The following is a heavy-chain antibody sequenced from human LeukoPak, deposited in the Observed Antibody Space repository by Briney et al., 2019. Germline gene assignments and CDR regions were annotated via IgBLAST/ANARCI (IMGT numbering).Heavy chain of an antibody. Sequence: PSETLFLTCTVSGGSISSYYWSWIRQPPGKGLEWIGYIYYSGSTNYNPSLKSRVTISVDTSKNQFSLKLSSVTAADTAVYYCARHGVEYRAYYFDYWGQGTLVTVSS. CDR3: ARHGVEYRAYYFDY. D-gene: IGHD3-3*01. CDR2: IYYSGST. J-gene: IGHJ4*02. V-gene: IGHV4-59*08. CDR1: GGSISSYY.